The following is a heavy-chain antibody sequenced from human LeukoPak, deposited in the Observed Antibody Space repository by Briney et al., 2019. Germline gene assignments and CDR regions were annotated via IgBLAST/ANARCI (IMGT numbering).Heavy chain of an antibody. CDR3: ARGRVTMVRGVKFMDV. V-gene: IGHV4-34*01. J-gene: IGHJ6*03. D-gene: IGHD3-10*01. CDR2: INHSGST. Sequence: NTSETLSLTCAVYGGSFSGYYWSWIRQPPGKGLEWIGEINHSGSTNYNPSLKSRVTISVDTSKNQFSLKLSSVTAADTAVYYCARGRVTMVRGVKFMDVWGKGTTVTVSS. CDR1: GGSFSGYY.